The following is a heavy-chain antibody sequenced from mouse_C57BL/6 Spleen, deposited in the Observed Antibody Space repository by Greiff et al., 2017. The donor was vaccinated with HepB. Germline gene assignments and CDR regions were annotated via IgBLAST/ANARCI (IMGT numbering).Heavy chain of an antibody. Sequence: QVQLQQSGAELVRPGASVKLSCKASGYTFTDYYINWVKQRPGQGLEWIARIYPGSGNTYSNEKFKGKARLTAEKSSSTAYMQLSSLTSEDSAVFCCANGSSYCWYFDGWGTGTTVTVSS. V-gene: IGHV1-76*01. CDR3: ANGSSYCWYFDG. J-gene: IGHJ1*03. CDR1: GYTFTDYY. CDR2: IYPGSGNT. D-gene: IGHD1-1*01.